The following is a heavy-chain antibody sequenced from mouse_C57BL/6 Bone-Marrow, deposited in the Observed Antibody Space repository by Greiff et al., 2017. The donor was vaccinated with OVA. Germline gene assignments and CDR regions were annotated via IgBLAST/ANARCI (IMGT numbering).Heavy chain of an antibody. CDR1: GFTFSDYY. CDR2: INYDGSST. Sequence: EVKLQESEGGLVQPGSSMKLSCTASGFTFSDYYMAWVRQVPEKGLEWVANINYDGSSTYYLDSLKSRFIISRDNAKNILYLQMSSLKSEDTATYYCARDKDYGSSLWAMDYWGQGTSVTVSS. D-gene: IGHD1-1*01. V-gene: IGHV5-16*01. CDR3: ARDKDYGSSLWAMDY. J-gene: IGHJ4*01.